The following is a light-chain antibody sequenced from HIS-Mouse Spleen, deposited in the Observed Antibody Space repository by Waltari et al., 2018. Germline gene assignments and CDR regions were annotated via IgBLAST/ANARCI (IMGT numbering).Light chain of an antibody. Sequence: QSALTQPRSVSGSPGQSVPIPCTGTSSYVGGYNYVSWYQQHPGKAPKLMIYDVSKRPSGVPDRFSGSKSGNTASLTISGLQAEDEADYYCCSYAGSYVFGTGTKVTVL. CDR2: DVS. V-gene: IGLV2-11*01. J-gene: IGLJ1*01. CDR1: SSYVGGYNY. CDR3: CSYAGSYV.